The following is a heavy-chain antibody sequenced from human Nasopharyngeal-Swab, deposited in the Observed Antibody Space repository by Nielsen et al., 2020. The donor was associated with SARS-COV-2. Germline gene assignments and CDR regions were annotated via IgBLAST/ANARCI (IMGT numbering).Heavy chain of an antibody. CDR1: GFTFTSYA. J-gene: IGHJ4*02. Sequence: GESLKLSCAASGFTFTSYAMHWVRQAPGKGLEWVAVISYDGSSSYYADSVKGRFIISRDNSKNTLYLRMNSLRAEDTAVYYCARGNGSYYLYIWDNWGQGTLVTVSS. D-gene: IGHD1-26*01. CDR3: ARGNGSYYLYIWDN. CDR2: ISYDGSSS. V-gene: IGHV3-30*04.